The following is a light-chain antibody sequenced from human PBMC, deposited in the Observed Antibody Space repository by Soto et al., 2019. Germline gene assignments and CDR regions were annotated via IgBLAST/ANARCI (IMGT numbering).Light chain of an antibody. J-gene: IGKJ1*01. V-gene: IGKV1-5*01. CDR3: QQYRIYWT. CDR2: DAS. CDR1: QSISSW. Sequence: DIQMTQSPPTLSASVGDRVTITCRASQSISSWLAWYQQKAGKAPKLLIYDASSLESGVPSRFSGSGSGTEFTLTISSLQRDDFATYFCQQYRIYWTFGQGTKVEIK.